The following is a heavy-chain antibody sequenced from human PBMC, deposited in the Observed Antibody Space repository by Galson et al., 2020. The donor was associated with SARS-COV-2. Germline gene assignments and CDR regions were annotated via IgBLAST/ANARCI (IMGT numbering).Heavy chain of an antibody. CDR2: IIYNDDNT. CDR1: GFTFSTYA. J-gene: IGHJ4*02. Sequence: GESQKISCAASGFTFSTYAMSWVRQAPGKGLEWVSIIYNDDNTYYADSVKGRFIISRDSSKNMLYLQMNSLGAEDTALYYCAKTDCDRSGYLGYFDYWGQGTLVTVSS. D-gene: IGHD3-22*01. CDR3: AKTDCDRSGYLGYFDY. V-gene: IGHV3-23*03.